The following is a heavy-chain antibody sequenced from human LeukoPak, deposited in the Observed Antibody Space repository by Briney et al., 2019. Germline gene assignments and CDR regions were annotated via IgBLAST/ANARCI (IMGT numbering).Heavy chain of an antibody. J-gene: IGHJ4*02. CDR1: GFTFSSYA. D-gene: IGHD6-19*01. CDR2: ISYDGSNK. Sequence: PGGSLRLSCAASGFTFSSYAMHWVRQAPGKGLEWVAVISYDGSNKYYADSVKGRFTISRDNSKNTLYLQMNSLRAEDTAVYYCARDSSGYLDYWGQGTLVTVFS. CDR3: ARDSSGYLDY. V-gene: IGHV3-30-3*01.